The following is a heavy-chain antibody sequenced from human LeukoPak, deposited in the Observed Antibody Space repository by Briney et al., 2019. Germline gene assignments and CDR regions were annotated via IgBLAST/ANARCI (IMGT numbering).Heavy chain of an antibody. V-gene: IGHV4-39*01. J-gene: IGHJ5*02. Sequence: SETLSLTCTVSGGSISSSSYYWGWIRQPPGKGLEWIGSIYYSGSTYYNPSLKSRVTISVDTSKNQFSLKLSSVTAADTAVYYCARGVSSDYNINCFDPWGQGTLVTVSS. D-gene: IGHD4-11*01. CDR1: GGSISSSSYY. CDR3: ARGVSSDYNINCFDP. CDR2: IYYSGST.